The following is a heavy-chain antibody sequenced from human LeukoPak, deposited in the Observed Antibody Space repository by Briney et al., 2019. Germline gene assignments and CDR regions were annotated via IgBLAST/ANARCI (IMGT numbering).Heavy chain of an antibody. CDR3: ATFGYCSGGSCYWGSWFDP. Sequence: SETLSLTCTVSGGSVSSGTCYWSWIRQPPGKGLEWIGYIYYSGTTNYNPSLKSRVTISIDTSKNQFSLKLSSVTAADTAVYYCATFGYCSGGSCYWGSWFDPWGQGTLVTVSS. CDR2: IYYSGTT. V-gene: IGHV4-61*01. CDR1: GGSVSSGTCY. J-gene: IGHJ5*02. D-gene: IGHD2-15*01.